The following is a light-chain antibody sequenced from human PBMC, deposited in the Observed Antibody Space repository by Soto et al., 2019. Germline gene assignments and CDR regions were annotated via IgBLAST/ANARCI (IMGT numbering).Light chain of an antibody. CDR3: KQRRHWPPWT. CDR1: QSVSSY. V-gene: IGKV3-11*01. CDR2: DAS. J-gene: IGKJ1*01. Sequence: EIVLTQSPATLSLSPGERATLSCRASQSVSSYLAWYQQKPGQAPRLLIYDASNRATGIPARFSGSGSGTDFTLTISSLEPEDFAIYYCKQRRHWPPWTFGQGTKVEIK.